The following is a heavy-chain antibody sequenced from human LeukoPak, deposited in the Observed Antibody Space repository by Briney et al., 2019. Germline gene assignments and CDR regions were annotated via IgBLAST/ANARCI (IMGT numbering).Heavy chain of an antibody. V-gene: IGHV4-34*01. J-gene: IGHJ4*02. D-gene: IGHD3-10*01. Sequence: SETLSLTCAVYGGSFSGYYWSWIRQPPGKGLEWIGEINHSGSTNYNPSLKSRVTISVDTSKNQFSLKLSSVTAADTAVYYCARESMVRGVSRSFDYWGQGTLVTVSS. CDR1: GGSFSGYY. CDR2: INHSGST. CDR3: ARESMVRGVSRSFDY.